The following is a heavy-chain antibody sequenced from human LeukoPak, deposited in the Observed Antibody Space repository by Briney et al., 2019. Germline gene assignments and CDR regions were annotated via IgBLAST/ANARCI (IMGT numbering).Heavy chain of an antibody. CDR2: IYNSGST. D-gene: IGHD1-26*01. CDR3: ARSNSGSYNYYYYYMDV. J-gene: IGHJ6*03. CDR1: GGSISSYY. Sequence: PSETLSLTCTVSGGSISSYYWSWIRQPAGKGLEWIGRIYNSGSTNYNPSLKSRVTMSVDTSKNQFSLKLSSVTAADTAVYYCARSNSGSYNYYYYYMDVWGKGTTVTVSS. V-gene: IGHV4-4*07.